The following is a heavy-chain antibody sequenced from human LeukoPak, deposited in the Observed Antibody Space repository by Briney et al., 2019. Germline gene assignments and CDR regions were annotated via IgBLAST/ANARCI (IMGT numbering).Heavy chain of an antibody. D-gene: IGHD2-15*01. CDR1: GGSISSYY. V-gene: IGHV4-59*01. Sequence: SETLSLTCTVSGGSISSYYWSWIRQPPGKGLEWIGYIYYSGSTNYNPSLKSRVTISVDTSKNQFSQKLSSVTAADTAVYYCAREVVVAATSTPNWFDPWGQGTLVTVSS. CDR3: AREVVVAATSTPNWFDP. CDR2: IYYSGST. J-gene: IGHJ5*02.